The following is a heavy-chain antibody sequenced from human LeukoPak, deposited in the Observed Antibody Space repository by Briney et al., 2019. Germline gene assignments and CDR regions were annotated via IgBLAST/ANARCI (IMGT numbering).Heavy chain of an antibody. J-gene: IGHJ6*02. CDR2: INPNSGGT. Sequence: ASVKVSCKASGYTFTGYYMHWVRQAPGQGLEWMGWINPNSGGTNYAQKFQGRATMTRDTSISTAYMELSRLRSDDTAVYYCARTWRVVPAATIYYYYGMDVWGQGTTVTVSS. CDR3: ARTWRVVPAATIYYYYGMDV. D-gene: IGHD2-2*01. V-gene: IGHV1-2*02. CDR1: GYTFTGYY.